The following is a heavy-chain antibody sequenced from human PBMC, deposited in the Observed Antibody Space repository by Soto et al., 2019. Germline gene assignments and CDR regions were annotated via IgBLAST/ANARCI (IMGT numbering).Heavy chain of an antibody. V-gene: IGHV3-21*01. J-gene: IGHJ6*02. Sequence: EVQLVESGGGLVKPGGSLRLSCAASGFTFSSYSMNWVRQAPGKGLEWASSISSSSSYIYYADSVKGRFTISRDNAKNSLYLQMNSLRAEDTAVYYCARGWGYCSSTSCYYYYYYGMDVWGQGTTVTVSS. CDR1: GFTFSSYS. CDR2: ISSSSSYI. CDR3: ARGWGYCSSTSCYYYYYYGMDV. D-gene: IGHD2-2*01.